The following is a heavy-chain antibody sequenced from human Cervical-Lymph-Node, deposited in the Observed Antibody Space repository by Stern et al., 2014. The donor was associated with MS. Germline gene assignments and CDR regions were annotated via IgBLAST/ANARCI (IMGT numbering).Heavy chain of an antibody. J-gene: IGHJ6*02. D-gene: IGHD1-26*01. CDR2: IQSKTDGGTT. Sequence: EMQLVESGGGLVKPGGSLRLSCAASGFTFRNAWMTWIRQAPGQGLEWVGRIQSKTDGGTTDYAAPVKGRFTISRDDSKNTLYLQMNSLKTEDTAVYYCTTLDRSYPYYYYGMDVWGQGTTVTVSS. V-gene: IGHV3-15*01. CDR3: TTLDRSYPYYYYGMDV. CDR1: GFTFRNAW.